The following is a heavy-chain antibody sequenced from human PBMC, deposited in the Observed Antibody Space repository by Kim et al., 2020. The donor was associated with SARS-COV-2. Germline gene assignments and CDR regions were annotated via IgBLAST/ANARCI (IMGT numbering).Heavy chain of an antibody. J-gene: IGHJ6*03. CDR2: IRSKAYGGTT. Sequence: GGSLRLSCTASGFTFGDYAMSWVRQAPGKGLEWVGFIRSKAYGGTTEYAASVKGRFTISRDDSKSIAYLQMNSLKTEDTAVYYCTRGVVVVPAARVYYYYYMDVWGKGTTVTVSS. CDR1: GFTFGDYA. D-gene: IGHD2-2*01. CDR3: TRGVVVVPAARVYYYYYMDV. V-gene: IGHV3-49*04.